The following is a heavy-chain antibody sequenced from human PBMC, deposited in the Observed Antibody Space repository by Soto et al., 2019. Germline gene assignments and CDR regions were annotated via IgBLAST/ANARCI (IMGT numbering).Heavy chain of an antibody. CDR2: IYYRGST. CDR1: GGSISSYY. J-gene: IGHJ4*02. V-gene: IGHV4-59*08. Sequence: SETLSLTCTVSGGSISSYYWTWIRHPPGKGLEWIGYIYYRGSTNYNPSLKSRVTMSVDPSKNQFSLKLISVTAADTAVYYCARHWITMVRGVCHFDYWGQGTLVTVSS. CDR3: ARHWITMVRGVCHFDY. D-gene: IGHD3-10*01.